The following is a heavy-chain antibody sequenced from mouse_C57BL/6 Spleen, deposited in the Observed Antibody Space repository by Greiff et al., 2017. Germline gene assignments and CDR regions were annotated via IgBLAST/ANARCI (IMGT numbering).Heavy chain of an antibody. V-gene: IGHV5-2*01. Sequence: EVKLMESGGGLVQPGESLKLSCESNEYEFPSHDMSWVRKTPEKRLELVAAINSDGGSTYYPDTMERRFIISRDNTKKTLYLQMSSLRSEDTALYYCARHGYYGSSYLYYAMDYWGQGTSGTVSS. D-gene: IGHD1-1*01. CDR3: ARHGYYGSSYLYYAMDY. J-gene: IGHJ4*01. CDR1: EYEFPSHD. CDR2: INSDGGST.